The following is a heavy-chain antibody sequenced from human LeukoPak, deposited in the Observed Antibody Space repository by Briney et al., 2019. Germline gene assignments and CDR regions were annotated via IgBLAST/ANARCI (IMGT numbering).Heavy chain of an antibody. CDR1: GGSFSNYY. V-gene: IGHV4-34*01. CDR2: INHSGST. D-gene: IGHD1-14*01. Sequence: SETLSLTCAVYGGSFSNYYWSWIRQSPGKGLEWIGEINHSGSTYYNPSLKSRVTMSVDTSKNQFSLNLSSVTAADTAVYYCAREAATEPHYYYYMDVWGKGATVTVSS. J-gene: IGHJ6*03. CDR3: AREAATEPHYYYYMDV.